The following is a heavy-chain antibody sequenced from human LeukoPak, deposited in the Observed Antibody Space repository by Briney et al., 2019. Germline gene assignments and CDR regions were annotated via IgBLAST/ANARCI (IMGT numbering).Heavy chain of an antibody. D-gene: IGHD5-18*01. CDR1: GFTFSSYW. CDR2: IKQDGSEK. Sequence: PGGSLRLSCAGSGFTFSSYWMSWVRQAPGKGLEWVANIKQDGSEKYYVDSVKGRFTISRDNAKNSLYLQMNSLRAEDTAVYYCARDRNSYGYFDYWGQGTLVTVSS. CDR3: ARDRNSYGYFDY. V-gene: IGHV3-7*01. J-gene: IGHJ4*02.